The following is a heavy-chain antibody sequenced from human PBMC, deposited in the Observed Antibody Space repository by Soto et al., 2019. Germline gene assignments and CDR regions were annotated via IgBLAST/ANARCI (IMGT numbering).Heavy chain of an antibody. CDR1: GYTFTSYG. V-gene: IGHV1-18*01. CDR3: ARTGAVPPDYDSVWGSYRRCDY. CDR2: ISAYNGNT. D-gene: IGHD3-16*02. Sequence: QVQLVQSGAEVKKPGASVKVSCKASGYTFTSYGISWVRQAPGQGLEWRVWISAYNGNTNYAQKLKVRVTMTTDTSTSTAYMELRSLRSDDTAVYYCARTGAVPPDYDSVWGSYRRCDYWGQGTLVTVSS. J-gene: IGHJ4*02.